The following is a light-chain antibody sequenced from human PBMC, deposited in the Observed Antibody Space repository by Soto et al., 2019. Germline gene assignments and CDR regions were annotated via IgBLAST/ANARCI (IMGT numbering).Light chain of an antibody. CDR3: MQGTHWHT. V-gene: IGKV2-30*01. Sequence: DVVMTQSPLSLPVTLGQPASISCRSSQSLVYSDGNTYLNWFQQRPGQSPRRLIYNVSKRDSGVPDRFSGSGSVTDFTLKISRVEAEDFGVYYCMQGTHWHTFGQGTKLEIK. CDR2: NVS. J-gene: IGKJ2*01. CDR1: QSLVYSDGNTY.